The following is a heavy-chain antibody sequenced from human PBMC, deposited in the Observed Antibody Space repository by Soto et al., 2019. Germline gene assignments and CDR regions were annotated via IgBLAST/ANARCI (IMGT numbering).Heavy chain of an antibody. CDR1: GGSISSYY. CDR3: ARTGKGGYSGYDRYYFDY. CDR2: IYYSGST. D-gene: IGHD5-12*01. V-gene: IGHV4-59*01. J-gene: IGHJ4*02. Sequence: SETLSLTCTVSGGSISSYYWSWIRQPPGKGLEWIGYIYYSGSTNYNPSLKSRVTISVDTSKNQFSLKLSSVTAADTAVYYCARTGKGGYSGYDRYYFDYWGQGTMVTVSS.